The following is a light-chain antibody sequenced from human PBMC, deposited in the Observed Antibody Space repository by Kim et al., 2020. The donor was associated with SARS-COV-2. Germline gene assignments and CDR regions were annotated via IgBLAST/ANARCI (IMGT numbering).Light chain of an antibody. CDR2: WAS. V-gene: IGKV4-1*01. J-gene: IGKJ5*01. Sequence: ATINCKSSQSVLYSSNNKNYLAWYQQKPGQPPKLLIYWASTRESGVPDRFSGSGSGTEFTLTISSLQAEDAAVYYCQHYYSTPIPFGQGTRLEIK. CDR3: QHYYSTPIP. CDR1: QSVLYSSNNKNY.